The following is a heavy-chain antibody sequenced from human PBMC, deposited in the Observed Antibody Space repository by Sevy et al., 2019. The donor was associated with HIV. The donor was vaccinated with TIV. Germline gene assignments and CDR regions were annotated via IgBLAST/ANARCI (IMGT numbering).Heavy chain of an antibody. Sequence: GGSLRLSCEASGFTFTRYAFHWVRQAPGKGLEWVAVVSKEGTNKYYADSVKGRFTISRDNSKNTLFLQMDSLRAEDTAVYYCARDPRMYGDYLLAYFDYWGQGTLVTVSS. CDR1: GFTFTRYA. J-gene: IGHJ4*02. D-gene: IGHD2-8*01. V-gene: IGHV3-30-3*01. CDR3: ARDPRMYGDYLLAYFDY. CDR2: VSKEGTNK.